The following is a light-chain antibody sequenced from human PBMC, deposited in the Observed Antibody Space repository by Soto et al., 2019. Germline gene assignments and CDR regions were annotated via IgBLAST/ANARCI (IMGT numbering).Light chain of an antibody. CDR2: DAS. Sequence: EIVLTQSPATLSLSPGERATLSCRASQSVSSYLAWYQQKPGQAPRLLIYDASNRATGIPARFSGSGSGTDFTHTISSLEPEDFAVYYCQQRSSNWPPVTFGQGTRLESK. J-gene: IGKJ5*01. CDR3: QQRSSNWPPVT. V-gene: IGKV3-11*01. CDR1: QSVSSY.